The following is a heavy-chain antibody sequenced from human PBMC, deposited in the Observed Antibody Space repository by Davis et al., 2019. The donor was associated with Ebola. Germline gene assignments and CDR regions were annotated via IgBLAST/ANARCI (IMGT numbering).Heavy chain of an antibody. V-gene: IGHV3-23*01. CDR1: GFTFSGSS. D-gene: IGHD2-15*01. Sequence: GESLKISCAASGFTFSGSSMNWVRQAPAKGLECVSAISGSGGSTYYADSVKGRFTIPRDNSKNTLYLQMNSLRAEDTAVYYCAKNRVVVAATPFDYWGQGTLVTVSS. CDR3: AKNRVVVAATPFDY. CDR2: ISGSGGST. J-gene: IGHJ4*02.